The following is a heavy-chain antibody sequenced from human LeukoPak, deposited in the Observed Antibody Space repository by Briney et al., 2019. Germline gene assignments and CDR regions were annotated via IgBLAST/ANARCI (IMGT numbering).Heavy chain of an antibody. J-gene: IGHJ4*02. Sequence: GASVKVSCKASGYTFTGYYMHWVRQAPGQGLEWMGRINPSSGGTNYAQTFQGRVTMTRDTSISTAYMELSRLRSDDTAVYYCARDPPRSVVVPAANDYWGQGTLVTVSS. D-gene: IGHD2-2*01. CDR2: INPSSGGT. CDR1: GYTFTGYY. V-gene: IGHV1-2*06. CDR3: ARDPPRSVVVPAANDY.